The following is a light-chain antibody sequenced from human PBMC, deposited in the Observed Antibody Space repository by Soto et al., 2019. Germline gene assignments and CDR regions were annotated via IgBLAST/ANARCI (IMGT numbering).Light chain of an antibody. CDR2: AAS. J-gene: IGKJ1*01. V-gene: IGKV1-6*01. CDR1: QGIRTE. Sequence: AIQMTQSPSSLSASVGDRVTIPCRASQGIRTELGWYQQKPGEAPKLLIYAASTLQSGVPSRFSGSGSGTDFTLTISSLQPEDFATYYCLQDNNYPRTFGQGTKVEMK. CDR3: LQDNNYPRT.